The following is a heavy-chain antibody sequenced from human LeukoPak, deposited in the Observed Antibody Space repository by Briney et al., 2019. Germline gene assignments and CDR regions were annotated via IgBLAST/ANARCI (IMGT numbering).Heavy chain of an antibody. D-gene: IGHD7-27*01. CDR1: GFTFTGHY. J-gene: IGHJ4*02. V-gene: IGHV1-2*02. CDR2: IHAGRGDT. CDR3: ARDENWGPDY. Sequence: ASVEVSCKASGFTFTGHYMHWVRQAPGQGLEWMGWIHAGRGDTNYAQKFQGRFTMTRDTSINTLFMELSSLRSDDTAVYYCARDENWGPDYWGQGTLVTVSS.